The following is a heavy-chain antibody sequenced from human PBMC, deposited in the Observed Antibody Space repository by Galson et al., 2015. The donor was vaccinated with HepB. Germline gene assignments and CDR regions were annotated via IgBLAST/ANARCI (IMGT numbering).Heavy chain of an antibody. V-gene: IGHV3-15*01. J-gene: IGHJ5*02. CDR3: TTEIVATLSSWFDP. CDR1: GFTFTNAW. Sequence: SLRLSCAASGFTFTNAWMSWVRQAPGKGLECVGRIRSNTDGGTRNYAAPVKGRFTISRDDSKRTLFLQMNSLKTEDTGVYYRTTEIVATLSSWFDPWGQGTLVTVSS. CDR2: IRSNTDGGTR. D-gene: IGHD5-12*01.